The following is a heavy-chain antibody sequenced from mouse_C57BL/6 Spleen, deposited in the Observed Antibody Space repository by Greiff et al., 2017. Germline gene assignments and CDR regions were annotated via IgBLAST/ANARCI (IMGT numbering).Heavy chain of an antibody. CDR3: ARWGYYDPYYAMDY. CDR1: GYTFTSYW. CDR2: IYPSDSET. Sequence: QVQLQQSGAELVRPGSSVKLSCKASGYTFTSYWMDWVKQRPGQGLEWIGNIYPSDSETHYNQKFKDKATLTVDKSSSTAYMQLSSLTSEDSAVYYCARWGYYDPYYAMDYWGQGTSVTVSS. D-gene: IGHD2-4*01. V-gene: IGHV1-61*01. J-gene: IGHJ4*01.